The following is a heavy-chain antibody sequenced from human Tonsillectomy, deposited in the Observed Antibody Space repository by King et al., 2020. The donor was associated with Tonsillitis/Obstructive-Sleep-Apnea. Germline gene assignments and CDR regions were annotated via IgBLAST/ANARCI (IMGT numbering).Heavy chain of an antibody. Sequence: VQLVESGGGLVQPGGSLRLSCAASGFTFSSYWMSWVRQAPGKGLEWVANIKQDGSEKYYVDSVKGRFTISRDNAKNSLYLQMNSLRAEDTAVYYCARGPSTIFGVAAAFFDYWGQGTLVTVSS. J-gene: IGHJ4*02. CDR3: ARGPSTIFGVAAAFFDY. CDR2: IKQDGSEK. V-gene: IGHV3-7*01. D-gene: IGHD3-3*01. CDR1: GFTFSSYW.